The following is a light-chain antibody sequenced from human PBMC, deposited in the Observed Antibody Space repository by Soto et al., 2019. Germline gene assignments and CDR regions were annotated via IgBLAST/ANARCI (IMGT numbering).Light chain of an antibody. V-gene: IGKV1-5*01. CDR1: QSVGNW. J-gene: IGKJ5*01. CDR3: QQLLSYPIT. CDR2: DVS. Sequence: GERATITCPASQSVGNWLAWYQHKPGKAPKLLIYDVSSLESGLPSRFSGSGSGTEFILTISSLQPDDFATYYCQQLLSYPITFGQGTRLEIK.